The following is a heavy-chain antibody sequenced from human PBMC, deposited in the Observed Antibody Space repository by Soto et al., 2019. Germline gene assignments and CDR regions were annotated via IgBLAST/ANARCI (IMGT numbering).Heavy chain of an antibody. J-gene: IGHJ4*02. CDR3: VRRGAVAGSQFDF. D-gene: IGHD6-19*01. CDR1: GDSLNSGSFF. V-gene: IGHV4-39*01. CDR2: IYFTGTT. Sequence: QLQLQESGPGLVKPSETLSLTCTVSGDSLNSGSFFWGWLRQPPGKGLEWIGHIYFTGTTSYSPSLKSRVTMFVDTSKNKFSLRLTSVTAADTAVYYCVRRGAVAGSQFDFWGQGTLVNVSS.